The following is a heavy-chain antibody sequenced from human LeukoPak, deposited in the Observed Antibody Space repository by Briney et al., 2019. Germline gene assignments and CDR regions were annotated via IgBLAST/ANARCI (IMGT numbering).Heavy chain of an antibody. CDR2: IYYSGTA. J-gene: IGHJ4*02. V-gene: IGHV4-30-4*01. Sequence: PSETLSLTCTVSGGSISSGDYHWSWIRQPPGGGLEWIGYIYYSGTAHYNPSLKSRVTISVDTSRNQFSLRLSSVTAADTAVYYCARVPPRYCSGGSCSYYFDYWGQGTLVTVSS. CDR1: GGSISSGDYH. CDR3: ARVPPRYCSGGSCSYYFDY. D-gene: IGHD2-15*01.